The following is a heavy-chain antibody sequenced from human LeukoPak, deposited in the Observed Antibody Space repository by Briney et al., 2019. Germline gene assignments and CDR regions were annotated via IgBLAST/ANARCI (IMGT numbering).Heavy chain of an antibody. J-gene: IGHJ6*03. CDR3: ARWGHRYYYYYYMDV. D-gene: IGHD3-16*01. V-gene: IGHV3-21*01. Sequence: GGSLRLSCAASGFTFSSYSMNWVRQAPGKGLEWVSSISSSSSYIYYADSVKGRFTISRDNAKNSLYLQMNSLRAEDTAVYYCARWGHRYYYYYYMDVWGKGTTVTVSS. CDR2: ISSSSSYI. CDR1: GFTFSSYS.